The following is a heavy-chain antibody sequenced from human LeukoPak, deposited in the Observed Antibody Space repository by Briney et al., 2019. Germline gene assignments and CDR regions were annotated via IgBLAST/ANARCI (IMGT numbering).Heavy chain of an antibody. J-gene: IGHJ4*02. Sequence: GGSLRLSCAAPGFILSTHGMHWVRQAPGKGLEWVAGMWHDGSREDYEDSVKGRFTISRDMSKNTLNLQMNSLRAEDTAMFYCARDLSFGSLDFGGQGTLVTVSS. V-gene: IGHV3-33*01. D-gene: IGHD1-26*01. CDR2: MWHDGSRE. CDR1: GFILSTHG. CDR3: ARDLSFGSLDF.